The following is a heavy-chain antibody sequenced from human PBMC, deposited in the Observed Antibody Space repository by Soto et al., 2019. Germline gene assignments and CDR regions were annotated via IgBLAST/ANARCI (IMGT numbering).Heavy chain of an antibody. J-gene: IGHJ3*02. V-gene: IGHV1-69*12. CDR3: ARVAATQILVVMYDALEI. CDR2: IIPVFGTA. D-gene: IGHD3-22*01. CDR1: GATLDTFINFG. Sequence: QVQLVQSGAEVKKPGSSVKVSCKASGATLDTFINFGITWVRRAPGQGLEWMGGIIPVFGTAYYAQKFQGWLTISADEADRRSYMELRSLRSEATAVYYCARVAATQILVVMYDALEIWGQGTMVTVSS.